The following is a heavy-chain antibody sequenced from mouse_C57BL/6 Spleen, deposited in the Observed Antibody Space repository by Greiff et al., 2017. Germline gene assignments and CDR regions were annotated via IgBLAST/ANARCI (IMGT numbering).Heavy chain of an antibody. J-gene: IGHJ3*01. CDR3: AREGLYDCDYVLFAY. CDR2: IYPRDGST. V-gene: IGHV1-85*01. D-gene: IGHD2-4*01. Sequence: QVQLQQSGPELVKPGASVKLSCKASGYTFTGYDIHWVKQRPGQGLEWIGWIYPRDGSTKYNGEFKGKATLTVDASSSTAYMELHSLPSEDAAVYVCAREGLYDCDYVLFAYGGQGTLVTVAA. CDR1: GYTFTGYD.